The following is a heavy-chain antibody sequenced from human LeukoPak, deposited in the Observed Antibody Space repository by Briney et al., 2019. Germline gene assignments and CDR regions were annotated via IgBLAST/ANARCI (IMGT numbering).Heavy chain of an antibody. J-gene: IGHJ4*02. CDR1: GFSVRTTY. CDR2: LYTGGGT. CDR3: AKDTYYYDSSGYY. Sequence: TGGSLRLSCAASGFSVRTTYMSWVRQAPGKGLEWVSVLYTGGGTDHADSVKGRFTISRDNSKNTLYLQMNSLRAEDTAVYYCAKDTYYYDSSGYYWGQGTLVTVSS. D-gene: IGHD3-22*01. V-gene: IGHV3-53*01.